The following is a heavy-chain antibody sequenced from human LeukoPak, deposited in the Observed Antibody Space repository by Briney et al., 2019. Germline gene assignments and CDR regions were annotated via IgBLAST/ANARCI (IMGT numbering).Heavy chain of an antibody. D-gene: IGHD2-21*02. V-gene: IGHV3-21*01. J-gene: IGHJ2*01. CDR1: GFTFSSYS. CDR3: ATSRAYCGGDCYSDWDFDL. CDR2: ISSSSSYI. Sequence: GGSLRLSCAASGFTFSSYSMNWVRQAPGKGLEWVSSISSSSSYIYYADSVKGRFIISRDNAKNSLYLQMNSLRAEDTAVYYCATSRAYCGGDCYSDWDFDLWGRGTLVTVSS.